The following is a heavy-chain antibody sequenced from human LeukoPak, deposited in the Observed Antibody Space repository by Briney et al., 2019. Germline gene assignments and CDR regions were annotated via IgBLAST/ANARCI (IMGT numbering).Heavy chain of an antibody. J-gene: IGHJ4*02. D-gene: IGHD3-10*01. V-gene: IGHV3-48*04. CDR2: ISSSSSTI. Sequence: PGGSLRLSCAASGFTFSSYSMNWVRQAPGKGLEWVSYISSSSSTIYYADSVKGRFTISRDNAKNSLYLQMNSLRAEDTAVYYCARDPLLDYYGSGSHRGPFDYWGQGTLVTVSS. CDR1: GFTFSSYS. CDR3: ARDPLLDYYGSGSHRGPFDY.